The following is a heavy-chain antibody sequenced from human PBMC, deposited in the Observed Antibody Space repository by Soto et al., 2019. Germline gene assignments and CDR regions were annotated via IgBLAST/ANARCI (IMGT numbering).Heavy chain of an antibody. V-gene: IGHV3-48*01. D-gene: IGHD6-13*01. J-gene: IGHJ6*03. CDR1: GFTFSSYS. CDR2: ISSSSSTI. Sequence: EVQLVESGGGLVQPGGSQRLSCAASGFTFSSYSMNWVRQAPGKGLEWVSYISSSSSTIYYADSVKGRFTISRDNAKNSLYLQTNSLRAEDAAVYYCAREGVAAAALRYYYMDVWGKGTTVTVSS. CDR3: AREGVAAAALRYYYMDV.